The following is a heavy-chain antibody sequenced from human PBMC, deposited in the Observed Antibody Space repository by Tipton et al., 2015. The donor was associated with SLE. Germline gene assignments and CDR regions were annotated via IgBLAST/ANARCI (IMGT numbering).Heavy chain of an antibody. J-gene: IGHJ6*02. CDR1: GGSISGHY. Sequence: TLSLTCTVSGGSISGHYWSWIRQPPGKGLEWIGYISYGGGTNYNPSLKSRVTMSVDTAKNQFSLKLTSVTAADTAVYYCARGMLTWRGAIVGVDVWGQGTTVNVSS. CDR2: ISYGGGT. V-gene: IGHV4-59*08. CDR3: ARGMLTWRGAIVGVDV. D-gene: IGHD2-8*01.